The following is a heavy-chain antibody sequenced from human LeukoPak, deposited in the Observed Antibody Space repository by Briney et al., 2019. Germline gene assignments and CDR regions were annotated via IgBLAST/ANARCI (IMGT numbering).Heavy chain of an antibody. CDR2: IYYSGST. J-gene: IGHJ4*02. CDR1: GGSISSSSYY. Sequence: SETLSLTCTVSGGSISSSSYYWGWIRQPPGKGLEWIGSIYYSGSTYYNPSLKSRVTISVDTSKNQFSLKLSSVTAADTAVYYCARQGSWLLAEAYFDYWGQGTLVTVSS. D-gene: IGHD3-22*01. V-gene: IGHV4-39*01. CDR3: ARQGSWLLAEAYFDY.